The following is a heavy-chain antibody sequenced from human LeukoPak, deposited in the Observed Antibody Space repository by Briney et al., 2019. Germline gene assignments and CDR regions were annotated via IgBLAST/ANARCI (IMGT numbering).Heavy chain of an antibody. CDR1: GGSISSSSYY. Sequence: SETLSLTCTVSGGSISSSSYYWGWIRQPPGKRLEWIGSIYYSGSTYYNPSLKSRVTISVDTSKNQFSLKLSSVTAADTAVYYCARGYSSSWYPRHGMDVWGQGTTVTVSS. J-gene: IGHJ6*02. CDR2: IYYSGST. V-gene: IGHV4-39*07. D-gene: IGHD6-13*01. CDR3: ARGYSSSWYPRHGMDV.